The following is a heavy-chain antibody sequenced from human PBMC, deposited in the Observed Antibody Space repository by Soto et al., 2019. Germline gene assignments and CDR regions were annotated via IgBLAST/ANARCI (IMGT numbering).Heavy chain of an antibody. J-gene: IGHJ5*02. D-gene: IGHD2-8*01. CDR3: ARDNGKGRSDP. CDR2: ITSDGGST. V-gene: IGHV3-74*01. Sequence: VQLVESGGGLVQPGGSLRLSCAASAFTFSNYWMHWVHQAPGKGLVWVSRITSDGGSTSYADFVKGRFTISRDNAKNTLYLQMNSLRAEDTAVYYCARDNGKGRSDPWGQGTLVTVSS. CDR1: AFTFSNYW.